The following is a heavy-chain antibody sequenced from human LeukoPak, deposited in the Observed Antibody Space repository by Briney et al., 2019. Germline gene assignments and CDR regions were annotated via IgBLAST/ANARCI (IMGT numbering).Heavy chain of an antibody. CDR2: ISGNGGRT. J-gene: IGHJ4*02. CDR1: GFSFSSYG. D-gene: IGHD2-2*01. CDR3: ARGISVGYCSRTSCPFYFDY. V-gene: IGHV3-64*01. Sequence: GGSLRLSCAASGFSFSSYGMHWVRQAPGKGLEYVSTISGNGGRTDYANSVKGRFTISRDNSKNTLYLQMGGLRAEDMAVYYCARGISVGYCSRTSCPFYFDYWGQGILVTVFS.